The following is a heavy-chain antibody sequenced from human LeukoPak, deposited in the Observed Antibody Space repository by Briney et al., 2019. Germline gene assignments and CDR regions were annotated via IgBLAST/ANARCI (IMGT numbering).Heavy chain of an antibody. CDR3: AKAAYGDYVNWFDP. CDR1: GFTFRSHA. D-gene: IGHD4-17*01. CDR2: IGGVGAST. V-gene: IGHV3-23*01. J-gene: IGHJ5*02. Sequence: GGSLRLSCVASGFTFRSHAMTWVRQAPGKGLEWVSSIGGVGASTYYADSVKGRFTISRDNSKNTLYLQMNSLRAEDTALYYCAKAAYGDYVNWFDPWGQGILVIVSS.